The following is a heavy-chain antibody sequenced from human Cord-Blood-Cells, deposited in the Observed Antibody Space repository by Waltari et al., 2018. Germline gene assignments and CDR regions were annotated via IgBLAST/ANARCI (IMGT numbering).Heavy chain of an antibody. V-gene: IGHV4-39*01. CDR1: SYY. Sequence: SYYWGWIRQPPGKGLEWIGSIYYSGSTYYNPSLKSRVTISVDTSKNQFSLKLSSVTAADTAVYYCARIWSCSGGSCYSYFDYWGQGTLVTVSS. CDR2: IYYSGST. D-gene: IGHD2-15*01. CDR3: ARIWSCSGGSCYSYFDY. J-gene: IGHJ4*02.